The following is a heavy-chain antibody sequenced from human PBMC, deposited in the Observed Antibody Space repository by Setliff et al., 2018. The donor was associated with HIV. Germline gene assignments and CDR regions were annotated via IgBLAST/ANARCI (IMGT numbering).Heavy chain of an antibody. Sequence: SETLSLTCAVSGGSINTSSYYWAWVRQPPGNGLEWIGSIYHDGTTHYRSSLRSRAAISIDTSKSQISLKVRSVTAADTAVYFCAGHPVTSGWLSLNWFDPWGQGILVTVSS. D-gene: IGHD6-19*01. CDR2: IYHDGTT. J-gene: IGHJ5*01. V-gene: IGHV4-39*07. CDR3: AGHPVTSGWLSLNWFDP. CDR1: GGSINTSSYY.